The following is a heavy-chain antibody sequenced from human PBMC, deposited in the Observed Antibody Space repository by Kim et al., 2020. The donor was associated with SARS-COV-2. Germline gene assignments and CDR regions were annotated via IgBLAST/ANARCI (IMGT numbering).Heavy chain of an antibody. Sequence: GGSLRLSCAASGFTFSSYSMVWVRQAPGKGLEWISYISSSTSTIYYADSVKGRFTISRDNAKNSLYLQMNSLRDEDTAVYYCARGVLSGWTPFDYWGQGTLVTVSS. CDR2: ISSSTSTI. CDR1: GFTFSSYS. J-gene: IGHJ4*02. CDR3: ARGVLSGWTPFDY. D-gene: IGHD6-19*01. V-gene: IGHV3-48*02.